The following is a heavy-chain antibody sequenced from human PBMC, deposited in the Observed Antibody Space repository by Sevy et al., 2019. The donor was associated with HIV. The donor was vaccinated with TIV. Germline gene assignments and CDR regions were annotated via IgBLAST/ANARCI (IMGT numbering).Heavy chain of an antibody. CDR3: ARGPDDIVVVPAAPRY. V-gene: IGHV1-18*01. CDR1: GYTFTSYG. J-gene: IGHJ4*02. CDR2: ISAYNGNT. D-gene: IGHD2-2*01. Sequence: ASVKVSCKASGYTFTSYGISWVRQAPGQGLEWMGWISAYNGNTNYAQKLQGRVTMTTDTSTSTAYMELRSLRSDDTAVYYCARGPDDIVVVPAAPRYWGQGTLVTVSS.